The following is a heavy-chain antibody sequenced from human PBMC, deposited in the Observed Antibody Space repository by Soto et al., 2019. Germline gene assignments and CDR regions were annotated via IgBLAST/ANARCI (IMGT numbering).Heavy chain of an antibody. V-gene: IGHV1-69*02. CDR2: IIPILGIA. Sequence: QVQLVQSGAEVKKPGSSVKVSCKASGGTFSSYTISWVRQAPGRGLEWMGRIIPILGIANYAQKFQGRVTITADKSTSTAYMELSSLRSEDTVVYYCARLGQGMVVDYWGQGTLVTVSS. CDR3: ARLGQGMVVDY. CDR1: GGTFSSYT. J-gene: IGHJ4*02. D-gene: IGHD1-26*01.